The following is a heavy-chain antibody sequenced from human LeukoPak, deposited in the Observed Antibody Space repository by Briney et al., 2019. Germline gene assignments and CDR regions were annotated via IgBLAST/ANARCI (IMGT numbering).Heavy chain of an antibody. CDR1: GFTFSSYA. D-gene: IGHD4-17*01. CDR2: ISGSGGST. V-gene: IGHV3-23*01. Sequence: PGGSLRLSCAASGFTFSSYAMSWVRQAPGKGLEWVSAISGSGGSTYYADSVKGRFSISRDNSKNTLYLQMNSLRAEDTAVYYCAIHLAAVTTSPFDYWGQGTLVTVSS. J-gene: IGHJ4*02. CDR3: AIHLAAVTTSPFDY.